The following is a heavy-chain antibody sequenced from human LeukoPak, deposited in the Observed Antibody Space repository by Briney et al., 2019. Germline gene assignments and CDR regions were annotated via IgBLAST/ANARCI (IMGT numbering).Heavy chain of an antibody. CDR3: ARDDSLEDVVVIAKDAFDI. D-gene: IGHD2-21*01. CDR2: IYYSGST. Sequence: SETLSLTCTVSGGSISSSSYYWGWIRQPPGKGLEWIGSIYYSGSTYYNPSLKSRVPISVDTSKTQFSLKLSSVTAADTAVYYCARDDSLEDVVVIAKDAFDIWGQGTMVTVSS. CDR1: GGSISSSSYY. V-gene: IGHV4-39*02. J-gene: IGHJ3*02.